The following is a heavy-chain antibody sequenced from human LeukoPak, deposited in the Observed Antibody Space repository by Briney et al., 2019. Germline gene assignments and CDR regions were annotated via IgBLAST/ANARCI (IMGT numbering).Heavy chain of an antibody. D-gene: IGHD4-23*01. V-gene: IGHV4-30-2*01. CDR2: IYHSGST. CDR1: GGSISSGGYY. CDR3: ARSDPPWGEYGGNSGQAFDI. Sequence: PSQTLSLTCTVSGGSISSGGYYWSWIRQPPGKGLEWIGYIYHSGSTYYNPSLKSRVTISVDRSKNQFSLKLSSVTAADTAVYHCARSDPPWGEYGGNSGQAFDIWGQGTMVTVSS. J-gene: IGHJ3*02.